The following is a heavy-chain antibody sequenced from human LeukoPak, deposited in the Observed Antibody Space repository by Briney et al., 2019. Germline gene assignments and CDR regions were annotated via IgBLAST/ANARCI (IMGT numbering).Heavy chain of an antibody. J-gene: IGHJ4*02. V-gene: IGHV4-59*01. CDR3: ARVGGYYDSSGYDY. Sequence: PSETLSLTCTVSGASISSYYWSWIRQPPGKGLEWIGYNYYSGSTNYNPALKSRVTISEDTSKNQISLKLSSVTAADTAVYYCARVGGYYDSSGYDYWGQGTLVTVSS. D-gene: IGHD3-22*01. CDR1: GASISSYY. CDR2: NYYSGST.